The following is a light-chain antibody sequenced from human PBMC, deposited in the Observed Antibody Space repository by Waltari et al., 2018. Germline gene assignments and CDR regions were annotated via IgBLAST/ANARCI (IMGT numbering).Light chain of an antibody. J-gene: IGLJ1*01. CDR1: SSDVGGYNY. CDR3: CSYAGSYTFYV. V-gene: IGLV2-11*01. CDR2: DVS. Sequence: QSALTQPRSVSGSPGQSVTISCTGTSSDVGGYNYVSWYQQHPGKAPKLIIYDVSNRPSVVPDRFSGSKSGNTASLTISGLQAEDEADYYCCSYAGSYTFYVFGTGTKVTVL.